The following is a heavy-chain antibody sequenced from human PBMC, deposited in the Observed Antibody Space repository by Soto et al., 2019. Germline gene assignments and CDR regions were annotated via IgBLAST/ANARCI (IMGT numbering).Heavy chain of an antibody. CDR3: ARRTESGYDSGWFDP. CDR2: IYYSGST. CDR1: GGSFSDYY. D-gene: IGHD5-12*01. Sequence: SETLSLTCAVYGGSFSDYYWTWIRQHPGKGLEWIGYIYYSGSTYYNPSLKSRVTISVDTSKNQFSLKLSSVTAADTAVYYCARRTESGYDSGWFDPWGQGTLVTVSS. J-gene: IGHJ5*02. V-gene: IGHV4-34*01.